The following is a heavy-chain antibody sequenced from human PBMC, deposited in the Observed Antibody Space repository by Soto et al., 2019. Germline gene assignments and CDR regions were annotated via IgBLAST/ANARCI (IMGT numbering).Heavy chain of an antibody. CDR1: GFTFDDYA. D-gene: IGHD5-12*01. Sequence: EVQLVESGGGLVQPGRSLRLSCAASGFTFDDYAMHWVRQAPGKGLEWVSGISWNSGSIGYADSVKGRFTISRDNAKNSLYLQLIRLRADETALYYCAKGRLGIVATNFDYWGQGTLVTVSS. CDR3: AKGRLGIVATNFDY. CDR2: ISWNSGSI. J-gene: IGHJ4*02. V-gene: IGHV3-9*01.